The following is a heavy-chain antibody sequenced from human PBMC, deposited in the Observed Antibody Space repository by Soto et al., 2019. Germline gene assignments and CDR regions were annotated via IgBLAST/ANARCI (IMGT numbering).Heavy chain of an antibody. J-gene: IGHJ4*02. V-gene: IGHV4-4*02. Sequence: QVQLQESGPGLVKPSGTLSLTCAVSGDSISTNHWWTWVRQPPGKGLEWIGEVYHRGSTNNSPSLKSRVLISVDMSKNLFPRTLTSITAADAAVYYCASSGGGEDYWGQRTLVTVSS. CDR2: VYHRGST. D-gene: IGHD3-16*01. CDR3: ASSGGGEDY. CDR1: GDSISTNHW.